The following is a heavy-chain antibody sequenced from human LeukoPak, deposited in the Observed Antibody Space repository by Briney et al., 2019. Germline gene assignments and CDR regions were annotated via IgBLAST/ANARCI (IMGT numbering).Heavy chain of an antibody. Sequence: ASVKVSCKTSGYTFTDYYMHWVRQAPGQGLEWMGIINPSGGSTSYAQKFQGRVTMTRDMSTSTVYMELSSLRSEDTAVYYCARDGVRGIVVVVAATGWFDPWGQGTLVTVSS. V-gene: IGHV1-46*01. CDR1: GYTFTDYY. CDR3: ARDGVRGIVVVVAATGWFDP. D-gene: IGHD2-15*01. CDR2: INPSGGST. J-gene: IGHJ5*02.